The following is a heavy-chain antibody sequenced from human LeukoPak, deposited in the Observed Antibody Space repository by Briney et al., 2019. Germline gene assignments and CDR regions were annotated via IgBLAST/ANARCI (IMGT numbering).Heavy chain of an antibody. D-gene: IGHD2-15*01. V-gene: IGHV4-59*08. CDR3: ARHPFATPFDH. Sequence: PSETLSLTCAVSGDSINSFYWSWIRQPPGKGLEWIGYVFHTGDTNSNPSLKSRVTVLLDTSTSQVSLRLTSVTAADTAVYYCARHPFATPFDHWGRGILVTVSS. J-gene: IGHJ4*02. CDR2: VFHTGDT. CDR1: GDSINSFY.